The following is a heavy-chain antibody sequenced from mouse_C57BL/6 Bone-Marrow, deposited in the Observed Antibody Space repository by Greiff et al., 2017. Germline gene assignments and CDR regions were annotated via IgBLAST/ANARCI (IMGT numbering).Heavy chain of an antibody. CDR2: IRNKANNHAT. D-gene: IGHD1-1*01. J-gene: IGHJ4*01. CDR3: TAITTVEMDYAMDY. V-gene: IGHV6-6*01. CDR1: GFTFSDAW. Sequence: EVMLVESGGGLVQPGGSMKLSCAASGFTFSDAWMDWVRQSPEKGLEWVAEIRNKANNHATYYAESVKGRFTISSDDSKSSVYLQMNSLRAEDTGIYYCTAITTVEMDYAMDYWGQGTSVTVSS.